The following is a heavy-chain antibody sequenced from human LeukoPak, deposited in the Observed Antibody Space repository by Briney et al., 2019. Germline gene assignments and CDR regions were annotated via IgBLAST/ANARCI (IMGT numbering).Heavy chain of an antibody. CDR2: INQGGSEK. CDR3: ARANYDFRSTNYYYYNYYMDV. V-gene: IGHV3-7*01. Sequence: GGSLRLSCAASGFAFNTYWMSWVRQAPGKGLEWVANINQGGSEKYYVDSVKGRFTISRDSAKNSLDLQVNSLRAEDAAVYYCARANYDFRSTNYYYYNYYMDVWGKGTTVTVSS. J-gene: IGHJ6*03. D-gene: IGHD3-3*01. CDR1: GFAFNTYW.